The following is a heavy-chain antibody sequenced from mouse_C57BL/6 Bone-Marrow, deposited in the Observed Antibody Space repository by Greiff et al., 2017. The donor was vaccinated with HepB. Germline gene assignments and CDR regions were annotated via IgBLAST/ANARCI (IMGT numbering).Heavy chain of an antibody. V-gene: IGHV14-1*01. Sequence: EVKLMESGAELVRPGASVKLSCTASGFNIKDYYMHWVKQRPEQGLEWIGRIDPEDGETEYAPKFQGKATMTADTSSNTAYLQLSSLTSEDTAVYYCTGGSSPYWYFDVWGTGTTVTVSS. CDR3: TGGSSPYWYFDV. J-gene: IGHJ1*03. CDR2: IDPEDGET. D-gene: IGHD1-1*01. CDR1: GFNIKDYY.